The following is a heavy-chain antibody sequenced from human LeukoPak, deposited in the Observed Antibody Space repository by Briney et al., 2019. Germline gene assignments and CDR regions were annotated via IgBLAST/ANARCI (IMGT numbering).Heavy chain of an antibody. Sequence: APLKVSCKASGYTFTRYGICCVRQTPGEGLERMGWFCAYKGETNDAQKIQGRVTMTTDTSTSTAYMELRSLRSDDTAVYYCARVRYYGDYWGSLWYYYYMDVWGKGTTVTISS. CDR3: ARVRYYGDYWGSLWYYYYMDV. D-gene: IGHD4-17*01. CDR2: FCAYKGET. CDR1: GYTFTRYG. V-gene: IGHV1-18*01. J-gene: IGHJ6*03.